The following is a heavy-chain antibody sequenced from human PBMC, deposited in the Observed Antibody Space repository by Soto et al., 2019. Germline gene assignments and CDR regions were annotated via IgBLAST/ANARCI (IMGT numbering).Heavy chain of an antibody. J-gene: IGHJ4*02. CDR2: IWYAGSNK. CDR3: ARGTVHFDY. CDR1: GFTFSTYG. Sequence: QVQLVESGGGVVQPGRSLRLSCAASGFTFSTYGMHWVRQAPGKGLEWVAVIWYAGSNKYYADSVKGRFTISRDNSKNTRYLQMNILRAEDTAVYYCARGTVHFDYWGQGTLVTVSS. D-gene: IGHD4-17*01. V-gene: IGHV3-33*01.